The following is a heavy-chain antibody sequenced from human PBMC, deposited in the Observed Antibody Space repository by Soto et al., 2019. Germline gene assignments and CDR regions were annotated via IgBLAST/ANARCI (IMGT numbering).Heavy chain of an antibody. Sequence: QVQLVESAGGVVHPGPSLRLSCAASGFTFRSYAMHWVRQAPGQGLEWVAVISYDGGNKYYAESVKGRFTISRDNTKDTLYLQMNGLRVEDTAVYYCATGRDSGWSYYYYYGVDVWGQGTTVTVSS. CDR2: ISYDGGNK. V-gene: IGHV3-30-3*01. CDR3: ATGRDSGWSYYYYYGVDV. CDR1: GFTFRSYA. J-gene: IGHJ6*02. D-gene: IGHD6-19*01.